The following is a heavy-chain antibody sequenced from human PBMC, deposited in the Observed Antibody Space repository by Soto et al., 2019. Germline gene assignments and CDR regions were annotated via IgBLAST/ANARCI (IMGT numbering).Heavy chain of an antibody. Sequence: EMQLVESGGGLVQPGGSLRLSCAASGFSFSSYWMHWVRQVPGKGLAWVSHVSKDGSSTMYADSVKGRFTISRDNVKNTLYLQMNSLRVEDTALYYCARVNYYEKSGYRHFDYWGQGTLVTVSS. V-gene: IGHV3-74*03. CDR2: VSKDGSST. J-gene: IGHJ4*02. CDR1: GFSFSSYW. D-gene: IGHD3-22*01. CDR3: ARVNYYEKSGYRHFDY.